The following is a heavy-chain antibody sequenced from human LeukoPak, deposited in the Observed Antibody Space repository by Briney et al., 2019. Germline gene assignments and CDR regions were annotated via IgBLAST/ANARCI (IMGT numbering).Heavy chain of an antibody. CDR2: MKEDGSEK. J-gene: IGHJ4*02. D-gene: IGHD5-24*01. CDR1: GFTFSTYW. V-gene: IGHV3-7*04. Sequence: PGGSLRLSCAASGFTFSTYWMTWVRQAPGKGLEWVASMKEDGSEKYSVDSVKGRFTISRDNAKNSLYLQMNTLRAEDTAVYYCARAYNYATFWGQGTLVTVSS. CDR3: ARAYNYATF.